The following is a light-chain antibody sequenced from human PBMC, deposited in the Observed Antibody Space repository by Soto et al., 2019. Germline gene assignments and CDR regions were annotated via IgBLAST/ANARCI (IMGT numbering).Light chain of an antibody. CDR1: QSIDNW. V-gene: IGKV1-5*01. J-gene: IGKJ2*01. CDR2: DAS. Sequence: DIQMTQSPSPLSASIGDRVTITCRASQSIDNWLAWYQRKPGKAPQLLIYDASRVKTGVPSRFTASGSGTEFTLTINTLQADDSATYFCQHYNGYPYTFGPGTKVDIK. CDR3: QHYNGYPYT.